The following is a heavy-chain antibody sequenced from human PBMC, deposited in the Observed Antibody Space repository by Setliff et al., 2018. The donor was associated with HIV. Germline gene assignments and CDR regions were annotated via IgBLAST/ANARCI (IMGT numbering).Heavy chain of an antibody. J-gene: IGHJ6*02. CDR1: GFTFSSYE. V-gene: IGHV3-48*03. Sequence: GGSLRLSCAASGFTFSSYEMNWVRQAPGKGLEWVSYISSSGSTIYYADSVKGRFTISRDNAKNSLYLQMNSPRAEDTAVYYCAICGYRAVAGIYHYYGMDVWGQGTTVTVSS. CDR2: ISSSGSTI. CDR3: AICGYRAVAGIYHYYGMDV. D-gene: IGHD6-19*01.